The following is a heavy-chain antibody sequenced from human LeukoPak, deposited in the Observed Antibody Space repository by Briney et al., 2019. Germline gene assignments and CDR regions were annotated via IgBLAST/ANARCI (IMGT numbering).Heavy chain of an antibody. V-gene: IGHV3-48*04. CDR1: GFTFSSYS. CDR2: ISSSSSTI. D-gene: IGHD6-19*01. CDR3: ARDYSSGWYWGDYFDY. J-gene: IGHJ4*02. Sequence: GGSLRLSCAASGFTFSSYSMNWVRQAPGKGLEWVSYISSSSSTIYYADSVKGRFTISRDNAKNSLYLQMNSLRAEDTAVYYCARDYSSGWYWGDYFDYWGQGTLVTVSS.